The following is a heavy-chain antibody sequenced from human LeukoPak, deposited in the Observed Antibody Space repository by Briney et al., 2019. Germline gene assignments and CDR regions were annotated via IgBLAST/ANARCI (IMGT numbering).Heavy chain of an antibody. CDR3: ARGGRTRPTLRYFDWLTDPSHYYGMDV. V-gene: IGHV3-74*01. CDR2: INSDGSST. CDR1: GFTFSSYW. J-gene: IGHJ6*02. Sequence: GGSLRLSCAASGFTFSSYWMHWVRQAPGKGLVWVSRINSDGSSTSYADSVKGRFTISRDNAKNTLYLQMNSLRAEDTAVYYCARGGRTRPTLRYFDWLTDPSHYYGMDVWGQGTTVTVSS. D-gene: IGHD3-9*01.